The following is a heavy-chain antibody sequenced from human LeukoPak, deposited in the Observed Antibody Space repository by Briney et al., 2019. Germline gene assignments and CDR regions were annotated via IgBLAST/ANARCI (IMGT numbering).Heavy chain of an antibody. CDR2: INHSGST. CDR1: GGSFSGYY. CDR3: ARVYDFWSGYYFDY. Sequence: SETLSLTCAVYGGSFSGYYWSWIRQPPGKGLEWIGEINHSGSTNYNPSPKSRVTISVDTSKNQFSLKLSSVTAADTAVYYCARVYDFWSGYYFDYWGQGTLVTVSS. D-gene: IGHD3-3*01. J-gene: IGHJ4*02. V-gene: IGHV4-34*01.